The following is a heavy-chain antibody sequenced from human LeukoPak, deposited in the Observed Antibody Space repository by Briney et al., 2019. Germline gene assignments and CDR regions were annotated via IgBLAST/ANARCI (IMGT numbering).Heavy chain of an antibody. CDR3: ARVPLGRDGYNLNFVLY. V-gene: IGHV1-24*01. CDR1: GYTLTELS. D-gene: IGHD5-24*01. Sequence: GASVKVSCKVSGYTLTELSMHWVRQAPGKGLEWMGGFDPEDGETIYAQKFQGRVTMTEDTSTDTAYMELSSLRSEDTAVYYCARVPLGRDGYNLNFVLYWGQGTLVTVSS. CDR2: FDPEDGET. J-gene: IGHJ4*02.